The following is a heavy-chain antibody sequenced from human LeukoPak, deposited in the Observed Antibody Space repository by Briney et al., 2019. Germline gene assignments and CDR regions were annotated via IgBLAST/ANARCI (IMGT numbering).Heavy chain of an antibody. J-gene: IGHJ4*02. V-gene: IGHV4-30-2*01. CDR1: GGSISSGGYS. CDR3: ASLYGSGSYYVDY. Sequence: SQTMSLTCAVSGGSISSGGYSWSWIRQPPGKGLEWIGYIYHSGSTYDNPSLKSRVTISVDRSKSQFSLKLSSVTAADTAVYYCASLYGSGSYYVDYWGQGTLVTVSS. CDR2: IYHSGST. D-gene: IGHD3-10*01.